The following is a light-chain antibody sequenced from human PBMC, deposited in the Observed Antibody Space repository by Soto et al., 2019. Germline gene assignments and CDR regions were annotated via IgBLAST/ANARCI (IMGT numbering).Light chain of an antibody. CDR2: GAS. V-gene: IGKV1-9*01. CDR3: QQLNTYQIN. Sequence: IQLTQSPSSLSASVGDRVTITCRASQGISSYLAWYHQQPGKAPKLLLYGASTLEGGVPFRFSGSGSGTDFTLIISSVQPENFATYYCQQLNTYQINFGQGTRLEIK. J-gene: IGKJ5*01. CDR1: QGISSY.